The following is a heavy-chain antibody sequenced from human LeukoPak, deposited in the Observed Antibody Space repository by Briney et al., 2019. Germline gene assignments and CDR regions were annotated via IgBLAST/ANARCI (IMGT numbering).Heavy chain of an antibody. CDR2: IYHSGST. CDR3: AREGYYDSSVGAFDI. D-gene: IGHD3-22*01. V-gene: IGHV4-4*02. Sequence: SETLSLTCAVSGGSISSSNWWSWVRQPPGKGLEWIGEIYHSGSTNYNPSLKSRVTISVDKSKNQFSLQLNSVTPEDTAVYYCAREGYYDSSVGAFDIWGQGTMVTVSS. CDR1: GGSISSSNW. J-gene: IGHJ3*02.